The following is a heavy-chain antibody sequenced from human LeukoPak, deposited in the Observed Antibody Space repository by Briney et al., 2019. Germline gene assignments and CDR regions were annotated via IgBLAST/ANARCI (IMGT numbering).Heavy chain of an antibody. D-gene: IGHD3-3*01. J-gene: IGHJ6*02. Sequence: SETLSLTCTVSGGSISGYYWSWIRQPPGKGLEWIGYIYYSGSTHYNPSLKSRVTISVATSKNQFSLTLSSVTAADPAVYCCARVPDVWRGYSYYYGMDVWGQGTTVTVSS. CDR2: IYYSGST. CDR1: GGSISGYY. CDR3: ARVPDVWRGYSYYYGMDV. V-gene: IGHV4-59*01.